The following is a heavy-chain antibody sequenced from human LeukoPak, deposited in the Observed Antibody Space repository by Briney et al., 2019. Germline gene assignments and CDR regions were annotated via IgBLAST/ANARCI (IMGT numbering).Heavy chain of an antibody. Sequence: GGSLRLSCAASGSTFSSYSMNWVRQAPGKGLEWVSYISSSSSTIYYADSVKGRFTISRDNAKNSLYLQMNSLRAEDTAVYYCARDQSITIFGVVNGMDVWGQGTTATVSS. J-gene: IGHJ6*02. CDR3: ARDQSITIFGVVNGMDV. D-gene: IGHD3-3*01. V-gene: IGHV3-48*01. CDR1: GSTFSSYS. CDR2: ISSSSSTI.